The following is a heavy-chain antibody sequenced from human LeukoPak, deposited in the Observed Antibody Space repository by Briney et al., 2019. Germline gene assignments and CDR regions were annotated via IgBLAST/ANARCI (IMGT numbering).Heavy chain of an antibody. J-gene: IGHJ4*02. V-gene: IGHV1-69*13. CDR1: RGTFSSYA. CDR3: AREVRELPTDRYFDY. Sequence: ASVKVSCKASRGTFSSYAISWVRQAPGQGLEWMGGIIPIFGTANYAQKFQGRVTITADESTSTAYMELSSLRSEDTAVYYCAREVRELPTDRYFDYWGQGTLVTVSS. CDR2: IIPIFGTA. D-gene: IGHD1-26*01.